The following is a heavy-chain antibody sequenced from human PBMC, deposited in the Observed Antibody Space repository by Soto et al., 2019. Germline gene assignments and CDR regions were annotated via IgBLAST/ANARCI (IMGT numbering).Heavy chain of an antibody. CDR2: ISYDGSNK. D-gene: IGHD5-18*01. V-gene: IGHV3-30-3*01. CDR3: ARDIRIQLWLSPYYYGMDV. J-gene: IGHJ6*02. Sequence: PGGSLRLSCAASGFTFSSYAMHWVRQAPGKGLEWVAVISYDGSNKYYADSVKGRFTISRDNSKNTLYLQMNSLRAEDTAVYYCARDIRIQLWLSPYYYGMDVWGQGTTVTVSS. CDR1: GFTFSSYA.